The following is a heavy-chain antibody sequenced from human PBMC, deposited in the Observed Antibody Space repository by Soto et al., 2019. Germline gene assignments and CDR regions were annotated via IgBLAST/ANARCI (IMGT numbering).Heavy chain of an antibody. D-gene: IGHD3-22*01. Sequence: QVELVEWGGGVVKPGRSRRISVEAFGFTFTTYGMPWVRRAPGKGLEWVAHIWYDGSNKYYADPVKGRFPISRDNSKGTVFLQMNSLRAEDTAVYYCERDGSMILTEWGQGPLVTVSS. J-gene: IGHJ4*02. CDR1: GFTFTTYG. CDR3: ERDGSMILTE. CDR2: IWYDGSNK. V-gene: IGHV3-33*01.